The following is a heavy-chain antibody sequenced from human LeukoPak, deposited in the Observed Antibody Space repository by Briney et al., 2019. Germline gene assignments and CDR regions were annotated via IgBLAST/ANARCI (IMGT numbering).Heavy chain of an antibody. CDR3: AREVPAADY. V-gene: IGHV3-30*09. J-gene: IGHJ4*02. Sequence: GRSLRLSCAASGFSFSDYAMNWVRQAPGKGLEWVAIISYDGSNKYYADSVKGRFAISRDNSKNTQYLQMNSLRAEDTAVYYCAREVPAADYWGQGTLVTVSS. CDR1: GFSFSDYA. CDR2: ISYDGSNK. D-gene: IGHD2-2*01.